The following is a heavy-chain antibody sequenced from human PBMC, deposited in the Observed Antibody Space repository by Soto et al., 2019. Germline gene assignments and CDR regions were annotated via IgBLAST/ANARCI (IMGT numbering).Heavy chain of an antibody. CDR2: IKQEGSEK. D-gene: IGHD3-9*01. CDR1: GFTFSSYW. J-gene: IGHJ4*02. Sequence: TGGSLRLSCAASGFTFSSYWMSWVRQAPGKGLEWVANIKQEGSEKYYVDSVKGRFTISRDNAKNSLYLQMNSLRAEDTAVYYCARGPILTGYRGWFDYWGQGTLVTVSS. V-gene: IGHV3-7*01. CDR3: ARGPILTGYRGWFDY.